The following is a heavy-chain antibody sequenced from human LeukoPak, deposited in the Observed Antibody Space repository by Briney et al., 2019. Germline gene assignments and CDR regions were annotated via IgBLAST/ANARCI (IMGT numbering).Heavy chain of an antibody. CDR3: AKWGGDNPDSYMKV. V-gene: IGHV3-33*05. Sequence: GSSLRLFCAASGLSFSDFGTHWVRQAPGKALEGVAAISYDGSHQFYGGSVKGRFTISRDNSKNTLNLQMGSLRAEDTAVYYCAKWGGDNPDSYMKVWGAGTTLTLSS. J-gene: IGHJ6*01. CDR1: GLSFSDFG. CDR2: ISYDGSHQ. D-gene: IGHD2-21*02.